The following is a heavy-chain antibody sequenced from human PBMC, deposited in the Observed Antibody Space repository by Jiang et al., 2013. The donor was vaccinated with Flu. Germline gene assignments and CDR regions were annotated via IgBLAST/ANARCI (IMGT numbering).Heavy chain of an antibody. CDR1: GGSISSSSYY. J-gene: IGHJ5*02. CDR2: IYYSGST. D-gene: IGHD6-13*01. V-gene: IGHV4-39*01. Sequence: GLVKPSETLSLTCTVSGGSISSSSYYWGWIRQPPGKGLEWIGSIYYSGSTYYNPSLKSRVTISVDTSKNQFSLKLSSVTAADTAVCYCARYYSGSWYWFDPWGQGTLVTVSS. CDR3: ARYYSGSWYWFDP.